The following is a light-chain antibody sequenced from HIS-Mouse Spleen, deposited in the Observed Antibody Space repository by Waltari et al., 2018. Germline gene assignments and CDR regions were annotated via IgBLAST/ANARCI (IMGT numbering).Light chain of an antibody. V-gene: IGLV3-21*03. CDR1: NIGSKS. CDR2: DDS. J-gene: IGLJ2*01. CDR3: QVWDSSSDHVV. Sequence: SYVLTQPPSVSVAPGKTARITCGGNNIGSKSVHWYQQKPGQAPVLVVYDDSDRPSGSAERFSGSNAGNTATLTISRVEAGDEADYYCQVWDSSSDHVVFGGGTKLTVL.